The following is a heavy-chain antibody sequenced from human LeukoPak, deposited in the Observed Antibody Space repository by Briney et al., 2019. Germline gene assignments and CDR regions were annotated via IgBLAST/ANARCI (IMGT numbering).Heavy chain of an antibody. CDR1: GGSISSSSYY. V-gene: IGHV4-61*02. CDR2: IYTSGST. Sequence: MTSETLSLTCTVSGGSISSSSYYWSWIRQPAGKGLEWIGRIYTSGSTNYNPSLKSRVTMSVDTSKNQFSLKLSSVTAADTAVYYCARDLENRFDYWGQGTLVTVSS. CDR3: ARDLENRFDY. D-gene: IGHD1-1*01. J-gene: IGHJ4*02.